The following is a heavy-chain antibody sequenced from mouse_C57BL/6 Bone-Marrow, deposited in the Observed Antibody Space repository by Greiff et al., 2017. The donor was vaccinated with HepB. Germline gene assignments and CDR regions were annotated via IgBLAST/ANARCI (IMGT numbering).Heavy chain of an antibody. CDR2: IDPENGDT. V-gene: IGHV14-4*01. D-gene: IGHD3-2*02. J-gene: IGHJ3*01. CDR3: TPDSSAFAY. Sequence: EVKVVESGAELVRPGASVKLSCTASSFNIKDDYMHWVKQRPEQGLEWIGWIDPENGDTEYASKFQGKATITADTSSNTAYLQLSSLTSEDTAVYYCTPDSSAFAYWGQGTLVTVSA. CDR1: SFNIKDDY.